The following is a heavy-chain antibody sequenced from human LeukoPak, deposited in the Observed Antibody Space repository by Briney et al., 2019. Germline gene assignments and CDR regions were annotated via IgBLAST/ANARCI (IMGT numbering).Heavy chain of an antibody. CDR2: ISGSGGST. CDR3: AKGFSYGSGSYYNVGYYYMDV. D-gene: IGHD3-10*01. J-gene: IGHJ6*03. Sequence: GGSLRLSCVASGFTFSKYAMSWVRQAPGKGLEWVSAISGSGGSTYYADSVKGRFTISRDNSKNTLYLQMNSLRAEDTAVYYCAKGFSYGSGSYYNVGYYYMDVWGKGTTVTVSS. V-gene: IGHV3-23*01. CDR1: GFTFSKYA.